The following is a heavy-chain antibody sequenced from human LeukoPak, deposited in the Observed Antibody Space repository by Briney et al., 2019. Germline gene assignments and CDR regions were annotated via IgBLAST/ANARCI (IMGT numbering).Heavy chain of an antibody. Sequence: GASVKVSCKASGYTFTSYGISWVRQAPGQGLEWMGWISANNGNTNYAQKLQGRVTMTTDTSTSTAYMELRSLRSDDTAVYYCARDRDAYYYDSSGFSPPDPWGQGTLVTVSS. CDR3: ARDRDAYYYDSSGFSPPDP. D-gene: IGHD3-22*01. CDR2: ISANNGNT. V-gene: IGHV1-18*01. CDR1: GYTFTSYG. J-gene: IGHJ5*02.